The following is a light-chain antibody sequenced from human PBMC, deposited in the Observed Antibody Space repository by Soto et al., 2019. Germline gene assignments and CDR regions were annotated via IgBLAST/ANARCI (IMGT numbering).Light chain of an antibody. J-gene: IGLJ1*01. CDR2: DDS. V-gene: IGLV3-21*02. Sequence: SYELTQAPSVSVAPGQTASITCGGDNIGTKSVNWYQQKPGQAPVLVVYDDSDRPSGIPERFSGSNSGTTATLTISRVEVGDEADYYCQVWDSSSSGHPHVFGTGTKVTVL. CDR1: NIGTKS. CDR3: QVWDSSSSGHPHV.